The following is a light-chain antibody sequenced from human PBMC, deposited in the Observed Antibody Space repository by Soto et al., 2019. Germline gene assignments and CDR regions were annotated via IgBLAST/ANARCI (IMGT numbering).Light chain of an antibody. CDR3: AAWDDSLNAL. CDR2: EID. V-gene: IGLV2-14*01. CDR1: NNDVGGHMY. Sequence: QSALTQPASVSGSPGQSITIPCTGTNNDVGGHMYVSWYQHQAGKVPKLIIYEIDNRPSGVSDRFSGSKSGNTASLTISGLQAEDEADYYCAAWDDSLNALFGTGTKVTVL. J-gene: IGLJ1*01.